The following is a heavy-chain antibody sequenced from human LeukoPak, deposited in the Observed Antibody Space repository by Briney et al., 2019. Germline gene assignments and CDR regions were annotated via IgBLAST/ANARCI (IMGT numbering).Heavy chain of an antibody. CDR3: ARDVGYYDSSGYYEVYFDY. CDR2: ISGSGGST. V-gene: IGHV3-23*01. J-gene: IGHJ4*02. CDR1: GFTFSSYA. Sequence: GGSLRLSCAASGFTFSSYAMSWVRQAPGKGLEWVSAISGSGGSTYYADSVKGRFTISRDNSKNTLCLQMNSLRAEDTAVYYCARDVGYYDSSGYYEVYFDYWGRGTLVTVSS. D-gene: IGHD3-22*01.